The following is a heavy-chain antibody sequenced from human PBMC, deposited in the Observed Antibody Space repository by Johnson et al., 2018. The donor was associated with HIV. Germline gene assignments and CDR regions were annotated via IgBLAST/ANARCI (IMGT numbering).Heavy chain of an antibody. V-gene: IGHV3-11*04. CDR3: ARDQYDRGDGAFDI. CDR2: ISYDGDNI. J-gene: IGHJ3*02. D-gene: IGHD5-24*01. CDR1: GFTFSDYY. Sequence: VQLVESGGGLVKPGGSLRLSCAASGFTFSDYYMSWIRQAPGKGLEWVAVISYDGDNIYYADSVKGRFTISRDNAKNSLYLQMNSLRAGDTAVYYCARDQYDRGDGAFDIWGQGTMVTVSS.